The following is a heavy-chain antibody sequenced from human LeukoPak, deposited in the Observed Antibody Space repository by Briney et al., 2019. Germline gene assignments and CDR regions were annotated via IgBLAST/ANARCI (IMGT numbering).Heavy chain of an antibody. CDR2: IFTSGST. CDR1: GGSISFYY. Sequence: SETLPLTCTVSGGSISFYYWSWIRQPPGKRLEWIGYIFTSGSTSYNPSLKSRVTISVDTSKNQFSLKLSSVTAADTAVYYCARAFRDDFWCGLNWGQGTLVTVSS. J-gene: IGHJ4*02. D-gene: IGHD3-3*01. V-gene: IGHV4-4*09. CDR3: ARAFRDDFWCGLN.